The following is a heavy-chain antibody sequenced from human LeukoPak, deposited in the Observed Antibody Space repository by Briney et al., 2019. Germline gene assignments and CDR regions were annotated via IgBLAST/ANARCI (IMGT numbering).Heavy chain of an antibody. D-gene: IGHD6-19*01. CDR3: ARGVGYSSGWYRLGY. V-gene: IGHV4-34*01. CDR1: GGSFSGYY. J-gene: IGHJ4*02. CDR2: INHSGST. Sequence: SETLSLTCAVYGGSFSGYYWSWIRQPPGKGLEWIGEINHSGSTNYNPSLKSRVTISVDTSKNQFSLKLSSVTAADTAVYYCARGVGYSSGWYRLGYCGQGTLVTVSS.